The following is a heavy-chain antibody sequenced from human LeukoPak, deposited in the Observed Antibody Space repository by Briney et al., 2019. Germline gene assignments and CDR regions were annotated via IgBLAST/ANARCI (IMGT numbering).Heavy chain of an antibody. CDR3: ARVAAATTNPRFDY. CDR2: IYHSGST. CDR1: GGSISSGGYS. V-gene: IGHV4-30-2*01. Sequence: TLSPTCAVSGGSISSGGYSWSWIRQPPGKGLEWIGYIYHSGSTYYNPSLKSRVTISVDTSKNQFSLKLSSVTAADTAVYYCARVAAATTNPRFDYWGQGTLVTVSS. J-gene: IGHJ4*02. D-gene: IGHD5-24*01.